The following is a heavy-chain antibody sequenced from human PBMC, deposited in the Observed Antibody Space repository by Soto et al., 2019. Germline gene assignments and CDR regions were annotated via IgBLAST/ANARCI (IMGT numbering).Heavy chain of an antibody. CDR2: IYSGGST. CDR1: GFTVSSIY. Sequence: EVQLVESGGGLIQPGGSLRLSCKVSGFTVSSIYMSWVRQIPGKGLEWVSTIYSGGSTYYPDSVKGRFTISRDNSKNTMYLQMNSLRVEDTAVYHCARAAQEWDRESFRGLDVWGQGTTVTVSS. CDR3: ARAAQEWDRESFRGLDV. J-gene: IGHJ6*02. D-gene: IGHD1-26*01. V-gene: IGHV3-53*01.